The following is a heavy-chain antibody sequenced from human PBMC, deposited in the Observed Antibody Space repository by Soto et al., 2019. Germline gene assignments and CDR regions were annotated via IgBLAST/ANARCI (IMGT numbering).Heavy chain of an antibody. J-gene: IGHJ5*02. CDR1: GYSFRTNG. CDR2: ISTYDDKT. CDR3: ARDLGYCNSSGCFRNWFDP. Sequence: QVQLVQSGAEVKTPGASVKVSCRASGYSFRTNGISWVRQAPGQGLEWMGWISTYDDKTNFPQKFQGRITMTPDTSTSTAYMELRSLRSDDTAVYFCARDLGYCNSSGCFRNWFDPWGQGTLVTVSS. V-gene: IGHV1-18*01. D-gene: IGHD2-15*01.